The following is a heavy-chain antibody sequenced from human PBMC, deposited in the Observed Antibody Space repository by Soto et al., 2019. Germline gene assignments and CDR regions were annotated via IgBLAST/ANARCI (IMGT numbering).Heavy chain of an antibody. CDR2: ISSSNSYI. Sequence: GGSLRLSCAASGFTFSSYSMNWVRQAPGNGLEWVSSISSSNSYIYYADSVKGRFTISRDNAKNSLYLQMNSLRAEDTAVYYCARDSSGWYYYYGMDVWGQGTTVTVSS. CDR1: GFTFSSYS. D-gene: IGHD6-19*01. J-gene: IGHJ6*02. V-gene: IGHV3-21*01. CDR3: ARDSSGWYYYYGMDV.